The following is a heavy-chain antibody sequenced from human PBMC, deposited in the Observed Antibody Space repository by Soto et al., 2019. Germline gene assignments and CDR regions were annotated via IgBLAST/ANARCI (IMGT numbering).Heavy chain of an antibody. D-gene: IGHD1-26*01. CDR1: GYTFTSYG. J-gene: IGHJ4*02. Sequence: QVRRGQSGAEVKKPGAPVRVSCEVSGYTFTSYGISWVRQAPGQGLEWMGWTNAYNGNINYAQTLQGRVTMTTDTSTGTAYMELRSLRSDDTAVYYCARERGGYKHFDYWGQGTLVTVSS. CDR2: TNAYNGNI. V-gene: IGHV1-18*01. CDR3: ARERGGYKHFDY.